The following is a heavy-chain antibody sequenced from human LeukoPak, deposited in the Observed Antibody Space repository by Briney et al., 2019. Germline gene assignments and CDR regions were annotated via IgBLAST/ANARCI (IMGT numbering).Heavy chain of an antibody. CDR1: GFSFTTYW. V-gene: IGHV3-7*01. CDR2: IKQDGTEK. CDR3: AKNRKFGDLVYYYYYMDV. Sequence: PGGSLRLSCGASGFSFTTYWMGWVRQAPRKGLEWVANIKQDGTEKYYVDSVKGRFTISRDNAKNSLYLQMNSLRAEDTAVYFCAKNRKFGDLVYYYYYMDVWGKGTTVTVSS. D-gene: IGHD3-10*01. J-gene: IGHJ6*03.